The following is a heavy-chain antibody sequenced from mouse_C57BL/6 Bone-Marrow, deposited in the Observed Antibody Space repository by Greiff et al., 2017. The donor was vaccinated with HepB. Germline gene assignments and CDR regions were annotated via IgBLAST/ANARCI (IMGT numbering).Heavy chain of an antibody. CDR1: GYTFTSYW. D-gene: IGHD1-1*01. CDR2: IHPNSGST. Sequence: VQLQQPGAELVKPGASVKLSCKASGYTFTSYWMHWVKQRPGQGLEWIGMIHPNSGSTNYNEKFKSKATLTVDKSSSTAYMQLSSLTSEDSAVYYCARDLPYYYGSSAYFDYWGQGTTLTVSS. V-gene: IGHV1-64*01. CDR3: ARDLPYYYGSSAYFDY. J-gene: IGHJ2*01.